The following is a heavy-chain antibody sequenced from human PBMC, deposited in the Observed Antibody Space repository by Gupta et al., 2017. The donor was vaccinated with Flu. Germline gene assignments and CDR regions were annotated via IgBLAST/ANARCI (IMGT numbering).Heavy chain of an antibody. J-gene: IGHJ4*02. CDR3: ARRHYYDSSGYSWNYYFDY. D-gene: IGHD3-22*01. V-gene: IGHV4-34*01. CDR2: INHSGST. CDR1: GGSFSGYY. Sequence: QVQLQQWGAGLLKPSETLSLTCAVYGGSFSGYYWSWIRQPPGKGLEWIGEINHSGSTNYNPSLKSRVTISVDTSKNQFSLKLSSVTAADTAVYYCARRHYYDSSGYSWNYYFDYWGQGTLVTVSS.